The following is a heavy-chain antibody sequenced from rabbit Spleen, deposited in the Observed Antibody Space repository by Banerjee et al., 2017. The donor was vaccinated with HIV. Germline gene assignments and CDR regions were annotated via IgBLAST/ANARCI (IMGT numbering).Heavy chain of an antibody. V-gene: IGHV1S40*01. CDR2: IYTSSSGST. J-gene: IGHJ4*01. D-gene: IGHD4-1*01. CDR1: GFSFGSNDY. Sequence: QSLEESGGDLVKPGASLTLACTASGFSFGSNDYMCWVRQAPGKGLEWSACIYTSSSGSTYYASWAKGRFTITKSSSTTVTLQMTSLTVADTATYFCARRASSSGWGADLWGPGTLVTVS. CDR3: ARRASSSGWGADL.